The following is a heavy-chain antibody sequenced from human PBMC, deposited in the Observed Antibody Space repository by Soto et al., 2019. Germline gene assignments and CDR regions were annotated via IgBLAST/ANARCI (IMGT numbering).Heavy chain of an antibody. CDR2: ISGGGGST. Sequence: EVQLLESGGGLVQPGGSLRLSCAASGFTFSNYATSWVRQAPGKGLERVSAISGGGGSTYYADSVKGRFTISRDNSKNTLYLQMNSLRAEDTAVYYCAKGGYGGKFDYWGQGTLVTVSS. J-gene: IGHJ4*02. CDR1: GFTFSNYA. CDR3: AKGGYGGKFDY. D-gene: IGHD6-25*01. V-gene: IGHV3-23*01.